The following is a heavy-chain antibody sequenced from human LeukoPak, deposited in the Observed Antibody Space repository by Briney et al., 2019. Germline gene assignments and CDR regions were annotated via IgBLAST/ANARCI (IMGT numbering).Heavy chain of an antibody. V-gene: IGHV3-66*01. Sequence: GGSLRLSCAASAFTVSSNHMSWVRQAPGKGLEWVSLIYSGGGTYYADSVKGRFTISGDNSKNTLYLQMNSLRAEDTALYYCARGPVSSFAFDYWGQGTLVTVSS. J-gene: IGHJ4*02. CDR1: AFTVSSNH. CDR3: ARGPVSSFAFDY. CDR2: IYSGGGT. D-gene: IGHD3-16*01.